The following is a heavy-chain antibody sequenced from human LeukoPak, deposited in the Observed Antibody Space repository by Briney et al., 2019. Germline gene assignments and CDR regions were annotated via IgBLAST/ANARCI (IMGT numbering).Heavy chain of an antibody. CDR3: AREGIVVVPAAMN. CDR2: IYYSGST. J-gene: IGHJ4*02. V-gene: IGHV4-30-4*08. Sequence: SQTLSLTCTVSGGSISSGDYYWSWIRQPPGKGLEWIGYIYYSGSTYSNPSLKSRVTISVDTSKNQFSLKLSSVTAADTAVYYCAREGIVVVPAAMNWGQGTLVTVSS. CDR1: GGSISSGDYY. D-gene: IGHD2-2*01.